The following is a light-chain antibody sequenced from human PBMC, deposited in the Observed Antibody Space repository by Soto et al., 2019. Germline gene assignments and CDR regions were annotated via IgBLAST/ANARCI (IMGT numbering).Light chain of an antibody. CDR3: QEYTSAT. Sequence: DIQMTQSPSTLSASVGDRVTITCRAGQSISDWLDWYQQIPGKAPKLLIFDASTLQSGVPSRFSGSGSGTEFTLTISSLQPDDFGTYYCQEYTSATFGRGTRLEIK. CDR2: DAS. V-gene: IGKV1-5*01. CDR1: QSISDW. J-gene: IGKJ2*01.